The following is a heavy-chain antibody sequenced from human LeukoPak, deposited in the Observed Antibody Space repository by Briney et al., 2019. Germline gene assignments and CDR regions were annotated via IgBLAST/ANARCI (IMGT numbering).Heavy chain of an antibody. CDR2: IYYSGST. V-gene: IGHV4-61*01. J-gene: IGHJ6*03. Sequence: PSETLSLTCTVSGGSISSSSYYWGWTRQPPGKGLEWIGYIYYSGSTNYNPSLKSRVTISVDTSKNQFSLKLSSVTAADTAVYYCAREAGGLAVTLGNYYYYMDVWGKGTTVTVSS. CDR1: GGSISSSSYY. CDR3: AREAGGLAVTLGNYYYYMDV. D-gene: IGHD4-11*01.